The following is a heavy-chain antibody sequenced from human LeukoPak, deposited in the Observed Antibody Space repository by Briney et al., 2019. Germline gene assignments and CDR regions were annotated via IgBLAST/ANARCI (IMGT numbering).Heavy chain of an antibody. CDR1: GGSVINTNW. CDR2: VHLDGRT. CDR3: AREGGFYRPLDY. D-gene: IGHD3-3*01. V-gene: IGHV4-4*02. J-gene: IGHJ4*02. Sequence: SETLSLTCGVSGGSVINTNWWTWVRQPPGKGLEWIGEVHLDGRTNYNPSLESRLTMSVDVSENQVSLKLTSVTAADTAVYYCAREGGFYRPLDYSGQGSLVTVSS.